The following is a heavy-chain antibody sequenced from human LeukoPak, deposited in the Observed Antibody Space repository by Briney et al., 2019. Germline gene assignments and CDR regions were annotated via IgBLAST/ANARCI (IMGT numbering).Heavy chain of an antibody. V-gene: IGHV3-53*01. J-gene: IGHJ3*02. CDR3: AREGGYDAFDI. D-gene: IGHD3-22*01. CDR1: GFTVSSNY. Sequence: PGESLRLSCAASGFTVSSNYMSWVRQAPGKGLEWVSVIYSGGSTYYADSVKGRFTISRDNSKNTLYLQMYSLRAEDTAVYYCAREGGYDAFDIWGQGTMVTVSS. CDR2: IYSGGST.